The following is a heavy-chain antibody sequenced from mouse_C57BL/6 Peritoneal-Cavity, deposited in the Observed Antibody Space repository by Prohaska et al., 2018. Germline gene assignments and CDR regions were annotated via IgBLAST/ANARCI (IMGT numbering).Heavy chain of an antibody. J-gene: IGHJ3*01. Sequence: EVKLEESGGGLVQPGGSMKLSCVASGFTFSNYWMNWVRQSPEKGLEWVAQIRLKSENYATHYAESVKVRFTISRDESKSSVYLQMNNLRSDDTGIYYCTRFAYWGQGPLFTVSA. CDR1: GFTFSNYW. CDR3: TRFAY. V-gene: IGHV6-3*01. CDR2: IRLKSENYAT.